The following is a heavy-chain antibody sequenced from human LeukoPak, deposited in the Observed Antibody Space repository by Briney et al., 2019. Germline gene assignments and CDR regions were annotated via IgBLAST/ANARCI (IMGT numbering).Heavy chain of an antibody. Sequence: AGSLRLSCAASGFTFSTYAMHWVRQAPGKGLEWVAVISYDGRNKYYADSVKGRFTISRDNPKNTLYLQMNSLRAEDTAVYYCARGVVPAATGGSDPWGQGTLVTVFS. CDR2: ISYDGRNK. D-gene: IGHD2-2*01. CDR3: ARGVVPAATGGSDP. CDR1: GFTFSTYA. V-gene: IGHV3-30*04. J-gene: IGHJ5*02.